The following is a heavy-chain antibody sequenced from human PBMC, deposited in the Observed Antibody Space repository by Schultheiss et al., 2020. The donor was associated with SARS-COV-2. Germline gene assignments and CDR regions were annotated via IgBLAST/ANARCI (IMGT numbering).Heavy chain of an antibody. CDR1: GGSISSTTYY. D-gene: IGHD2-15*01. V-gene: IGHV4-61*02. Sequence: SETLSLTCTVSGGSISSTTYYWGWIRQPAGKGLEWIGRIYTSGSTNYNPSLKSRVTISVDRSKNQFSLKLSSVTAADTAVYYCARSGYCSGGSCYSPSYAEYFQHWGQGTLVTVSS. CDR2: IYTSGST. CDR3: ARSGYCSGGSCYSPSYAEYFQH. J-gene: IGHJ1*01.